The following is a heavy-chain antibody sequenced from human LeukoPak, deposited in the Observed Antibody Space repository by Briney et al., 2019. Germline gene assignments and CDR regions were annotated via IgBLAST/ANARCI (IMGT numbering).Heavy chain of an antibody. CDR3: ARVYSGHDNKTRYYYYYYMDV. Sequence: RASVKVSCKASGYTFTSYAMNWVRQAPGQGLEWMGWINTNTGNPTYAQGFTGRFVFSLDTSVSTAYLQISSLKAEDTAVYYCARVYSGHDNKTRYYYYYYMDVWGKGTTVTVSS. CDR2: INTNTGNP. CDR1: GYTFTSYA. V-gene: IGHV7-4-1*02. D-gene: IGHD5-12*01. J-gene: IGHJ6*03.